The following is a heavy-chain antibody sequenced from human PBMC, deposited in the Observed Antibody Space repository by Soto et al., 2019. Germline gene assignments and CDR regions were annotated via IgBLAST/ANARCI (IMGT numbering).Heavy chain of an antibody. J-gene: IGHJ4*02. CDR1: GYTFTDTF. D-gene: IGHD3-10*02. V-gene: IGHV1-2*02. CDR3: ASDIPFTVRGLDY. CDR2: SKPNLGNT. Sequence: QVQLVQSGAEVKRPGVSVKVSCKASGYTFTDTFIHWLRQAPGQRPEWMGWSKPNLGNTHYSRKFQGRVTWTRDTSMTTAYMEVVGLESGDSGFYFCASDIPFTVRGLDYGGRGTLFTVSS.